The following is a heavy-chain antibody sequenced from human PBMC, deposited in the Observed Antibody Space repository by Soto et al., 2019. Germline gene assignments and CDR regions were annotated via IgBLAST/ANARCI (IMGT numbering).Heavy chain of an antibody. CDR2: IYWDNDR. CDR3: AHRVSYDESWGVGWFDP. D-gene: IGHD3-3*01. J-gene: IGHJ5*02. Sequence: QITLKESGPTLVEPTETLTLTCSFSGFSLSNSGVGVGWFRQAPGKALECLAIIYWDNDRRYNPSLKNRLSITMDAFRNEVVLIVSCQEAVVTGTYYCAHRVSYDESWGVGWFDPWGKGAPVTV. CDR1: GFSLSNSGVG. V-gene: IGHV2-5*02.